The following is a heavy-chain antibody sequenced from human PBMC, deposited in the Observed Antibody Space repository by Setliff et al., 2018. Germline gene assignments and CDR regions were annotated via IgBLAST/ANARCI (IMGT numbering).Heavy chain of an antibody. CDR2: SDPEDGET. Sequence: ASVKVSCKVSGYTLTELSMHWVRQAPGKGLEWMGGSDPEDGETIYAQKFQGRVTMTEDTSTDTAYMELSSLRSEDTAVYYCATGSPDSYGLGYYYYYYMDVWGKGTTVTVSS. V-gene: IGHV1-24*01. D-gene: IGHD5-18*01. J-gene: IGHJ6*03. CDR3: ATGSPDSYGLGYYYYYYMDV. CDR1: GYTLTELS.